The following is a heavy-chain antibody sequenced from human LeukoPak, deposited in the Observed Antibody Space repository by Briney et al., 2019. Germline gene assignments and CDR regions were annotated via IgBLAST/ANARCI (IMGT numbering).Heavy chain of an antibody. D-gene: IGHD1-7*01. CDR1: GGSISSGGYY. CDR2: INYSGST. CDR3: ARSNWNYAIDY. J-gene: IGHJ4*02. Sequence: PSQTLSLTCTVSGGSISSGGYYWSWIRQHPGKGLEWIGYINYSGSTYYNPSLKSRVTISVDTSKNQFSLKLSSVTAADTAVYYCARSNWNYAIDYWGQGTLVTVSS. V-gene: IGHV4-31*03.